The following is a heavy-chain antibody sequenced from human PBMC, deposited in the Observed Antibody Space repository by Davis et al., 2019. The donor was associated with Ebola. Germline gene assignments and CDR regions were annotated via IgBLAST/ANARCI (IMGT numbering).Heavy chain of an antibody. CDR2: INPNSGGT. J-gene: IGHJ4*02. CDR3: ARLGYCSSTSCYTALEPFDY. D-gene: IGHD2-2*02. Sequence: ASVKVSCKASGYTFTSYYMHWVRQAPGQGLEWMGWINPNSGGTNYAQKFQGRVTMTRDTSISTAYMELSRLRSDDTAVYYCARLGYCSSTSCYTALEPFDYWGQGTLVTVSS. CDR1: GYTFTSYY. V-gene: IGHV1-2*02.